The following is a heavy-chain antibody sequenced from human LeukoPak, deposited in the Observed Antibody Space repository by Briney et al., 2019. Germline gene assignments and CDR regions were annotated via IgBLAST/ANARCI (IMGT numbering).Heavy chain of an antibody. D-gene: IGHD6-19*01. Sequence: GGSLRLSCAASGFTFSSYWVHWVRQAPGKGLVWVSRVNSDGSFTSYADSVKGRFTISRDNAKNTLYLQMNSLRAEDTAVYYCARDSSGWHTLAYWGQGTLVTVSS. CDR1: GFTFSSYW. CDR3: ARDSSGWHTLAY. V-gene: IGHV3-74*01. J-gene: IGHJ4*02. CDR2: VNSDGSFT.